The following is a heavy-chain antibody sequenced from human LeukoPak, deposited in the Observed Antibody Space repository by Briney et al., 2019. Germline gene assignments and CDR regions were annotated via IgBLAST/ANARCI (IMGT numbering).Heavy chain of an antibody. CDR2: IYYSGST. Sequence: PSETLSLTCTVSGDSISSGGYYWSWIRQHPGKGLEWIGYIYYSGSTYYNPSLKSRVTISVDTSKNQFSLKLSSVTAADTAVYYCARVKLRFLEWLQPHPHHYFDYWGQGTLVTVSS. J-gene: IGHJ4*02. CDR3: ARVKLRFLEWLQPHPHHYFDY. V-gene: IGHV4-31*03. D-gene: IGHD3-3*01. CDR1: GDSISSGGYY.